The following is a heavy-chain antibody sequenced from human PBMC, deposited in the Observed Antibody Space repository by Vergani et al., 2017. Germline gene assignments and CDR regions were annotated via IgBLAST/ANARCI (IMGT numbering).Heavy chain of an antibody. CDR1: GFTFSSYW. CDR3: AREVEPDSSGWYPAADYWYFDL. CDR2: IKQDGSEK. V-gene: IGHV3-7*01. D-gene: IGHD6-19*01. Sequence: EVQLVESGGGLVQPGGSLRLSCAASGFTFSSYWMSWVRQAPGKGLEWVANIKQDGSEKYYVDSVKGRFTISRDNAKNSLYLQMNSLRAEDTAVYYGAREVEPDSSGWYPAADYWYFDLWGRGTLVTVSS. J-gene: IGHJ2*01.